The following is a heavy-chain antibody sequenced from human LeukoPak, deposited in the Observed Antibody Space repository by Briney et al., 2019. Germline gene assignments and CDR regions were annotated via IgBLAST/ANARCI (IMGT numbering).Heavy chain of an antibody. D-gene: IGHD1-14*01. J-gene: IGHJ4*02. CDR3: ARGPPVPTTLLFDY. V-gene: IGHV1-18*01. CDR2: ISAYNGNA. CDR1: GYTFTNYG. Sequence: ASVKVSCKASGYTFTNYGISWVRQAPGQGLEWMGWISAYNGNANYAQKLQGRVTMTTDTSTSTAYMELRSLRSDDTAVYYCARGPPVPTTLLFDYWGQGTLVTVSS.